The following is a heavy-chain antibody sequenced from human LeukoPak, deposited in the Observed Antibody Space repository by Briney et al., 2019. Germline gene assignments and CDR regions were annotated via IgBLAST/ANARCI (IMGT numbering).Heavy chain of an antibody. Sequence: PSETLSLTCTVSGGSISSYYWSWIWQPPGKGLEWIGYIYYSGSTNYNPSLKSRVTISVDTSKNQFSLKLSSVTAADTAVYYCARQEDYGGNYYYGMDVWGQGTTVTVSS. CDR2: IYYSGST. CDR1: GGSISSYY. J-gene: IGHJ6*02. CDR3: ARQEDYGGNYYYGMDV. D-gene: IGHD4-17*01. V-gene: IGHV4-59*08.